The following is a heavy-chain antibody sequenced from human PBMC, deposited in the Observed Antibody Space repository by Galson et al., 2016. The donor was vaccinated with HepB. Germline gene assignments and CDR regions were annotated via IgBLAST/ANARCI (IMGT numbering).Heavy chain of an antibody. CDR2: INAGGVST. CDR1: GSTFITYY. D-gene: IGHD4-23*01. CDR3: ARALGSNSDWYFDL. Sequence: SVKVSCKASGSTFITYYIHWVRQAPGQGLEWMGVINAGGVSTIYAQKFQGRVTLTRGTPASIVYMELVSLRSDDTAIYYCARALGSNSDWYFDLWGRGTLVSVSS. J-gene: IGHJ2*01. V-gene: IGHV1-46*01.